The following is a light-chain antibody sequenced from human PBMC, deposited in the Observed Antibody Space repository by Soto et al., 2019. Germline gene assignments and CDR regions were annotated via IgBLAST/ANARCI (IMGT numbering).Light chain of an antibody. J-gene: IGKJ4*01. Sequence: DIQMTQSPSTLSASVGDRVTITCRASESIGSWLAWYQQKPGKAPKLLIYKASSLESGVPSRFSGSGSGTEFTLTISSLQPDDFATYYCQQCNSYPLTFGGGTNVEIK. CDR2: KAS. CDR1: ESIGSW. V-gene: IGKV1-5*03. CDR3: QQCNSYPLT.